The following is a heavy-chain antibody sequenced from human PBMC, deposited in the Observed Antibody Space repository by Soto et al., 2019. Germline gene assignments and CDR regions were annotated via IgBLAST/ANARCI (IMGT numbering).Heavy chain of an antibody. V-gene: IGHV3-48*02. Sequence: EVQLVESGGDLVQPGGSLRLSCVASGFTFSSYSMNWVRQAPGKGLEWISYITSGSSAIRYADSVQGRFTISRDNAKNSLYLQMNSLKDEDTAVYYCVRDLNWGFDYWGQGTLVTVSS. CDR1: GFTFSSYS. J-gene: IGHJ4*02. CDR3: VRDLNWGFDY. D-gene: IGHD7-27*01. CDR2: ITSGSSAI.